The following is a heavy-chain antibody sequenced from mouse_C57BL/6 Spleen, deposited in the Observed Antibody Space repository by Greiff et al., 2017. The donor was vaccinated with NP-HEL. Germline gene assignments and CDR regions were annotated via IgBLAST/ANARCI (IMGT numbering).Heavy chain of an antibody. CDR1: GYTFTSYW. CDR3: ARRGNYYYGSTYYAMDY. Sequence: QVQLQQSGAELVKPGASVKLSCKASGYTFTSYWMQWVKQRPGQGLEWIGEIDPSDSYTNYNQKFKGKATLTVDTSSSTAYMQLSSLTSEDSAVYYCARRGNYYYGSTYYAMDYWGQGTSVTVSS. J-gene: IGHJ4*01. CDR2: IDPSDSYT. D-gene: IGHD1-1*01. V-gene: IGHV1-50*01.